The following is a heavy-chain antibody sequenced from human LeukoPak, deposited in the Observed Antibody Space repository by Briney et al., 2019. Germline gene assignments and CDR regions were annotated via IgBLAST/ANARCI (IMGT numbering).Heavy chain of an antibody. CDR2: IDQSGGRN. V-gene: IGHV3-7*05. J-gene: IGHJ3*02. CDR1: GFTFSRFW. Sequence: GGSLRLSCAASGFTFSRFWMNWVRQAPGRGLEWVANIDQSGGRNNYVDSVKGRFTISRDNAKNSLFLEMSSLRADDTAVYSCARDRDYYDSNSFSPDAFGIWGQGTMVTVSS. D-gene: IGHD3-22*01. CDR3: ARDRDYYDSNSFSPDAFGI.